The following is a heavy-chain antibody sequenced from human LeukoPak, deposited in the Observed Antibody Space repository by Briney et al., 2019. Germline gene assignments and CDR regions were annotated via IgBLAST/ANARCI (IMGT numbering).Heavy chain of an antibody. V-gene: IGHV3-21*01. CDR1: GFTFSTYS. D-gene: IGHD6-13*01. CDR3: ARETYSSSWYGDYMDV. CDR2: ISGSSSYI. J-gene: IGHJ6*03. Sequence: GGSLRLSCAASGFTFSTYSMNWVRQAPGKGLEWVTSISGSSSYIHYADSVKGRFTISRDNAKNSLYLQMNSLRAEDTAVYYCARETYSSSWYGDYMDVWGKGTTVTVSS.